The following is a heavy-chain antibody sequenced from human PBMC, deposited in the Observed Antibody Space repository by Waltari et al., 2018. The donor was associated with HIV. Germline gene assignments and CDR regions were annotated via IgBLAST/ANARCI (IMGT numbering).Heavy chain of an antibody. CDR1: GGISFIPA. D-gene: IGHD6-19*01. V-gene: IGHV1-69*04. J-gene: IGHJ4*02. Sequence: QVQLVQSGAEVKKPGSSVKVSCKASGGISFIPAFTWVRQAPGQGLEWMGRVVPVLNSATYAEKFRGRVTITADKSTSTAYMEMSGLRSEDTAVYFCARVPYSSGWYGDNIDYWGQGTLVIVSS. CDR2: VVPVLNSA. CDR3: ARVPYSSGWYGDNIDY.